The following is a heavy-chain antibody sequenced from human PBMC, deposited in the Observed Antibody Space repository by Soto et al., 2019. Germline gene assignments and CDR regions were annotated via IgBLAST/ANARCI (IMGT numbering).Heavy chain of an antibody. J-gene: IGHJ6*02. CDR3: ARGRGGIAAASSGYYYYYYGMDV. V-gene: IGHV4-59*01. D-gene: IGHD6-13*01. Sequence: PSETLSLTCTVSGGSISSYDGSWIRQPPGKGLEWIGYIYYSGSTNYNPSLKSRVTISVDTSKNQFSLKLSSVTAADTAVYYCARGRGGIAAASSGYYYYYYGMDVWGQGTTVTVS. CDR1: GGSISSYD. CDR2: IYYSGST.